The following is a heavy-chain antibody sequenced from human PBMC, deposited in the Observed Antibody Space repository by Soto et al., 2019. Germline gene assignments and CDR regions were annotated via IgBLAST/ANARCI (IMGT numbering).Heavy chain of an antibody. CDR1: GFTFSNYG. CDR3: ARDRWEFQLFYYGLDV. CDR2: IWYDGSND. D-gene: IGHD1-26*01. V-gene: IGHV3-33*01. Sequence: QVQLVESGGGVVQPGRSLRLSCAASGFTFSNYGMHWVRQAPGKGLEWVAIIWYDGSNDYYVDSVKGRFTISRDNSKNTLSLQMNSLRAEDTAVYYCARDRWEFQLFYYGLDVWGQGITVTVSS. J-gene: IGHJ6*02.